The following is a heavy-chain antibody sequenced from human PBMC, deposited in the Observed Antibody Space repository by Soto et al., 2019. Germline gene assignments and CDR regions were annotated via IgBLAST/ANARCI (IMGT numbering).Heavy chain of an antibody. Sequence: EVQLLESGGGLVQPGGSLRLSCATSGFTFSNYAMNWVRQAPGKGLEWVSSITGSGDKTYYADSVKGRFTISRDNCKNQRYLQKNRLSAEDTVLYCCAKGGESGYDFWYFDLWGRGTLVTVSS. J-gene: IGHJ2*01. D-gene: IGHD5-12*01. V-gene: IGHV3-23*01. CDR2: ITGSGDKT. CDR3: AKGGESGYDFWYFDL. CDR1: GFTFSNYA.